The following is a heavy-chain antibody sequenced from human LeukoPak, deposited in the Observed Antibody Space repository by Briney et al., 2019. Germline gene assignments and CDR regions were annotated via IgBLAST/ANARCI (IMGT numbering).Heavy chain of an antibody. D-gene: IGHD6-19*01. CDR1: GYTFTNFG. J-gene: IGHJ3*02. V-gene: IGHV1-18*01. Sequence: GASVKVSCKASGYTFTNFGISWVRQAPGQGLEWMGWISVYNGNTNSAQKVQGRVTVTADTSTSTAYMELRSLRSDDTAVYYCARAGGWAREDYKADAFDIWGQGTMVTVFS. CDR3: ARAGGWAREDYKADAFDI. CDR2: ISVYNGNT.